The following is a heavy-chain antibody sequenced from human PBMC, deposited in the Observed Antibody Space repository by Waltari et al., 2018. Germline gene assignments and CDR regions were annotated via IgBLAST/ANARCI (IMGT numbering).Heavy chain of an antibody. D-gene: IGHD3-10*01. CDR1: GGTFSSYA. V-gene: IGHV1-69*01. J-gene: IGHJ6*02. Sequence: QVQLVQSGAEVKKPGSSVKVSCKASGGTFSSYAISWVRQAPRQGLEWLGGIIPIFGTANYAQKFQGRVTITADESTSTAYMELSSLRSEDTAVYYCARAKGVLWFGELSRSAGMDVWGQGTTVTVSS. CDR3: ARAKGVLWFGELSRSAGMDV. CDR2: IIPIFGTA.